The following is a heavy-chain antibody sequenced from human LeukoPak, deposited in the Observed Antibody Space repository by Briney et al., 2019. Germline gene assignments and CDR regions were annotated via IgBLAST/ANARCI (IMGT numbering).Heavy chain of an antibody. D-gene: IGHD3-22*01. J-gene: IGHJ4*02. CDR3: ATIFTYYYDSRGFYHDY. V-gene: IGHV3-7*01. CDR1: GLTFSSYW. CDR2: IKQDGGVK. Sequence: GSLRLSCAASGLTFSSYWMTWVRQAPGKGLEWVANIKQDGGVKYYVDSVKGRFTISRDNAKDSLYLQMNSLRAEDTAVYYCATIFTYYYDSRGFYHDYWGQGTLVTVSS.